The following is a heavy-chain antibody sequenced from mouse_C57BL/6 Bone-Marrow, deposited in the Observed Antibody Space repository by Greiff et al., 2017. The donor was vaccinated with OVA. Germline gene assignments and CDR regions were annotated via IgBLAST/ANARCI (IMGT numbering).Heavy chain of an antibody. V-gene: IGHV1-15*01. CDR2: IDPETGGT. J-gene: IGHJ1*03. CDR3: TGRKYYYGSSYWYFDV. CDR1: GYTFTDYE. D-gene: IGHD1-1*01. Sequence: QVQLQQPGAELVRPGASVTLSCKASGYTFTDYEMHWVKQTPVHGLEWIGAIDPETGGTAYNQKFKGKAILTADKSSSTAYMELRSLTSEDSAVYYCTGRKYYYGSSYWYFDVWGTGTTVTVSS.